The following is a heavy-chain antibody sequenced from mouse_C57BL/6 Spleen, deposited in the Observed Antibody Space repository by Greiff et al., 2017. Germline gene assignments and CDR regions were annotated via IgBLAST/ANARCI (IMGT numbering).Heavy chain of an antibody. Sequence: QVQLQQPGTELVKPGASVKLSCKASGYTFTSYWMHWVKQRPGQGLEWIGNINPSNGGTNYNEKFKSKATLTVDKSSSTAYMQLSSLTSEDAAVYYCARTFITTVVPDYWGQGTTLTVSS. V-gene: IGHV1-53*01. CDR2: INPSNGGT. J-gene: IGHJ2*01. CDR3: ARTFITTVVPDY. D-gene: IGHD1-1*01. CDR1: GYTFTSYW.